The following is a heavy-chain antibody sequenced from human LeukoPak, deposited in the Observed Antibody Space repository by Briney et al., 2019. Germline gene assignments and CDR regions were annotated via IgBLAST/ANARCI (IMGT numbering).Heavy chain of an antibody. CDR3: ARALLWFGGYYFDY. J-gene: IGHJ4*02. Sequence: GGSLRLSCAASGFTFSSYWMHWVRQAPGKGLGWVSRINSDGSSTSYADSVKGRFTISRDNAKNTLYLQMNSLRAEDTAVYYCARALLWFGGYYFDYWGQGTLVTVSS. CDR1: GFTFSSYW. CDR2: INSDGSST. D-gene: IGHD3-10*01. V-gene: IGHV3-74*01.